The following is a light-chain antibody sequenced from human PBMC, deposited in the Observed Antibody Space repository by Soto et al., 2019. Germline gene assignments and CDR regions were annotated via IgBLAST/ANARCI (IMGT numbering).Light chain of an antibody. J-gene: IGLJ3*02. CDR3: SSYAGSNNFVV. V-gene: IGLV2-8*01. CDR1: SSDVGAYDY. CDR2: EVT. Sequence: QSLLSQPPSASGSPGQSVTISCTGTSSDVGAYDYVSWYQQYPGKAPKLMIYEVTKRPSGVPDRFSGSKSGNTASLTVSGLQAEDEADYYCSSYAGSNNFVVFGGGTKLTVL.